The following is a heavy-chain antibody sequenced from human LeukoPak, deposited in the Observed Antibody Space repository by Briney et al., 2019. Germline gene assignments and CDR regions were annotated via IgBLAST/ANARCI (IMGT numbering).Heavy chain of an antibody. Sequence: GGSLRLSCAASGFTVSNYGMNWVRPAPGKGLEWISHISNTGDIIHYADSVEGRFTISRDNAKKSLYLQMNSLRAEDTAVYYCASSGPRWGQGTLVTVSS. CDR3: ASSGPR. J-gene: IGHJ4*02. D-gene: IGHD3-10*01. V-gene: IGHV3-48*03. CDR2: ISNTGDII. CDR1: GFTVSNYG.